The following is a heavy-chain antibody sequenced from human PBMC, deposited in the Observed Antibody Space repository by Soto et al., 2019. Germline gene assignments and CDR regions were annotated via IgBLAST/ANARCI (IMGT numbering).Heavy chain of an antibody. CDR1: GFTFDDYA. J-gene: IGHJ4*02. CDR3: AKDRLRVNMYYFDY. CDR2: ISWNSGSI. V-gene: IGHV3-9*01. Sequence: GGSLRLSCAASGFTFDDYAMHWVRQAPGKGLEWVSGISWNSGSIGYADSVKGRFTISRDNAKNSLYLQMNSLRAEDTALYYCAKDRLRVNMYYFDYWGQGTLVTVSS.